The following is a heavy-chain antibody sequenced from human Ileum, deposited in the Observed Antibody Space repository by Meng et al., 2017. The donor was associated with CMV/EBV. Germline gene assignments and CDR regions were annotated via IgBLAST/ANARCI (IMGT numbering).Heavy chain of an antibody. V-gene: IGHV7-4-1*02. CDR1: GYNFTSNN. Sequence: QVQLVQSGSELKKPGASVKVSCRASGYNFTSNNVIWVRQAPGQRPEWMGWIDTNTGNPTYAQGFTGRFVFSLDISVSTTYLQISSLKAEDTAVYYCARDGLSGRYFDYWGQRTLVTVSS. CDR3: ARDGLSGRYFDY. CDR2: IDTNTGNP. J-gene: IGHJ4*02. D-gene: IGHD1-26*01.